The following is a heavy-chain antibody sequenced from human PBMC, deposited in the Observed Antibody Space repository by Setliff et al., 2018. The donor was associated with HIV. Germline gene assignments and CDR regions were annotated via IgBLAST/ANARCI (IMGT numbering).Heavy chain of an antibody. CDR3: ATGSSDFDY. CDR1: GDTFTTYD. D-gene: IGHD2-15*01. Sequence: ASVKVSCKASGDTFTTYDINWVRQATGQGPEWIGWMNTNSGNTGYAQKFQVRVTMTRNTSISTAYMELSSLRSEDTAVYYCATGSSDFDYWGQGTLVTVSS. CDR2: MNTNSGNT. J-gene: IGHJ4*02. V-gene: IGHV1-8*02.